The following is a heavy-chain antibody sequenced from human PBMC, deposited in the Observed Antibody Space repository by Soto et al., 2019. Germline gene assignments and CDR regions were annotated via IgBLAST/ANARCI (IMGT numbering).Heavy chain of an antibody. CDR2: IIPIFGTA. CDR3: ARDNGYCSGGSCYGGCFDP. Sequence: QVQLVQSGAEVKKPGSSVKVSCKASGGTFSSYAISWVRQAPGQGLEWMGGIIPIFGTANYAQKFQGRVTITADESTSPPYMELSSLRSEDTAVYYCARDNGYCSGGSCYGGCFDPWGQGTLVTVSS. J-gene: IGHJ5*02. V-gene: IGHV1-69*12. CDR1: GGTFSSYA. D-gene: IGHD2-15*01.